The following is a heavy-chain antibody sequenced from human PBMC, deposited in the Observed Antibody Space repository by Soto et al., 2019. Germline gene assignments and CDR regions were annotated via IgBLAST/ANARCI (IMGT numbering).Heavy chain of an antibody. V-gene: IGHV3-30-3*01. Sequence: GGSLRLSCAASGFTFSSYAMHWVRQAPGKGLEWVAVISYDGSNKYYADSVKGRFTISRDNSKNTLYLQMNSLRAEDTAVYYCAISRATTVVGFDYWGQGTLVTVSS. CDR2: ISYDGSNK. CDR3: AISRATTVVGFDY. CDR1: GFTFSSYA. J-gene: IGHJ4*02. D-gene: IGHD1-26*01.